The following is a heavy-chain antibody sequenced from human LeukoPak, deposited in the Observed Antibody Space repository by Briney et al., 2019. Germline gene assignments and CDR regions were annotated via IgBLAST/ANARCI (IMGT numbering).Heavy chain of an antibody. D-gene: IGHD1-26*01. CDR3: VRILGRYQEGMDV. CDR1: GGSLTDGDYY. CDR2: T. J-gene: IGHJ6*02. V-gene: IGHV4-39*06. Sequence: PSETLSLTCTVSGGSLTDGDYYWGWVRQPPGTGLQRIATTYEGASLKSRVTISLDTSKNQFLLRLTSVTAADTAVYYCVRILGRYQEGMDVWGPGITVTVSS.